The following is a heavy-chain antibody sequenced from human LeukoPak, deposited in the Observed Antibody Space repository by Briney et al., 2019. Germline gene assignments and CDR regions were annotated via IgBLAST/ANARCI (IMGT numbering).Heavy chain of an antibody. D-gene: IGHD1-1*01. CDR3: ARLGFSTHGIDF. CDR1: GYSFINYW. J-gene: IGHJ4*02. V-gene: IGHV5-51*01. Sequence: GESLKISCKGYGYSFINYWIGWVRQMPGKGLEWMGIIFPADSDTRYTPSFQGQVTISADESITTAYLQLNSLKASDTAIYYCARLGFSTHGIDFWGQGTLVTVSP. CDR2: IFPADSDT.